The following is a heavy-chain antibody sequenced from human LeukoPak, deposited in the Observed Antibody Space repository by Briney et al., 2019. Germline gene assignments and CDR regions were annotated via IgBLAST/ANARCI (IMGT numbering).Heavy chain of an antibody. CDR1: GYTSTAYY. CDR3: ARDLVRMGTAAAGTGFDY. Sequence: ASVKVSCKASGYTSTAYYVHWVRQAPGHGLEWMGWIIPNSGGSNYSQSFQGRVTMTRDTSISTAYMELSRLRSDDTALYYCARDLVRMGTAAAGTGFDYWGQGTLVTVSS. CDR2: IIPNSGGS. V-gene: IGHV1-2*02. J-gene: IGHJ4*01. D-gene: IGHD6-13*01.